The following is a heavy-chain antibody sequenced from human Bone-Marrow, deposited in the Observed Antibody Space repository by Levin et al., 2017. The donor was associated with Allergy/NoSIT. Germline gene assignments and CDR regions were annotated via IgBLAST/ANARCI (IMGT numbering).Heavy chain of an antibody. Sequence: GSLRLSCAASGFTFGSYWMSWVRHAPGKRLEWVATIKPDGGEQYYVDSVRGRFSISRDNAKNSLFLLMNGLTAEDTAVYYCAKEGAVTTHFDSWGQGTLVTVSS. CDR3: AKEGAVTTHFDS. D-gene: IGHD4-17*01. J-gene: IGHJ4*02. V-gene: IGHV3-7*04. CDR1: GFTFGSYW. CDR2: IKPDGGEQ.